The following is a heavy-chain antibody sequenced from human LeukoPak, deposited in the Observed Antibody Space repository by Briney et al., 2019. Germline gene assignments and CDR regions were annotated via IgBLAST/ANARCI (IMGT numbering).Heavy chain of an antibody. Sequence: GRSLRLSCAASGFTFSDYAMHWVRQAPGKGLEWVAVISKDGSDKYYPGSVRGRFTISRDNSKNTIYRQMDSLRAEDTAIYYCARDYWWNYDYWGQGTLVTVSS. J-gene: IGHJ4*02. V-gene: IGHV3-30-3*01. CDR1: GFTFSDYA. D-gene: IGHD1-7*01. CDR2: ISKDGSDK. CDR3: ARDYWWNYDY.